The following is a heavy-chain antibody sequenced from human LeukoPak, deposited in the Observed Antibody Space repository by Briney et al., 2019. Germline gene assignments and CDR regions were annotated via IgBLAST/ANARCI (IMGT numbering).Heavy chain of an antibody. CDR3: ASPYSSGWFPRSNWFDP. V-gene: IGHV4-34*01. CDR2: INHSGST. Sequence: SETLSLTCAVYGVSFSGYYWSWIRQPPGKGLEWIGEINHSGSTNYNPSLKSRVTISVDTSKNQFSLKLSSVTAADTAVYYCASPYSSGWFPRSNWFDPWGQGTLVTVSS. CDR1: GVSFSGYY. D-gene: IGHD6-19*01. J-gene: IGHJ5*02.